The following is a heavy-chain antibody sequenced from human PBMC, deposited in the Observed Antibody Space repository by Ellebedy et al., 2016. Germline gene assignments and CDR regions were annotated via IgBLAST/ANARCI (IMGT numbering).Heavy chain of an antibody. CDR1: GFTFSSHA. CDR2: ISFDGSKT. Sequence: GESLKISCAASGFTFSSHAMHWVRQTPGKGLEWLALISFDGSKTYYADSVKGRFTISRDNSKNTLYLQMSSLRPEDTAVYYCAKGDYSSSRNWFDPWGQGTLVTVSS. J-gene: IGHJ5*02. CDR3: AKGDYSSSRNWFDP. D-gene: IGHD6-13*01. V-gene: IGHV3-30-3*01.